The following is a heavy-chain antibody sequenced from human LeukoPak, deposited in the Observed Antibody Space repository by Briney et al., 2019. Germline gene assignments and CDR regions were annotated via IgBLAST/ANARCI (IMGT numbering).Heavy chain of an antibody. CDR2: INPNSGGT. CDR1: GYTFTGYY. V-gene: IGHV1-2*06. CDR3: ASHRNPYDFWSGYPTDY. Sequence: ASVKVSCKASGYTFTGYYMHRVRQAPGQGLEWMGRINPNSGGTNYAQKFQGRVTMTRDTSISTAYMELSRLRSDDTAVYYCASHRNPYDFWSGYPTDYWGQGTLVTVSS. D-gene: IGHD3-3*01. J-gene: IGHJ4*02.